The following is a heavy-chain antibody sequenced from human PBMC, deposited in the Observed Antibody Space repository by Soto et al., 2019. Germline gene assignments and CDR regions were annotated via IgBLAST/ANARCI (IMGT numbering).Heavy chain of an antibody. CDR1: GDIFSGYS. D-gene: IGHD5-12*01. CDR3: ARDLGSGYDPGDY. V-gene: IGHV1-69*14. CDR2: IIPIFGTT. J-gene: IGHJ4*02. Sequence: QVQLVQSGAEVKRPGSSVKVSCKTSGDIFSGYSISWVRQAPGQGLEWMGGIIPIFGTTDYAQRFHGRVTITADKSTTAVYMDLYSLKSEDTAVDYCARDLGSGYDPGDYWGQGTLVTVSS.